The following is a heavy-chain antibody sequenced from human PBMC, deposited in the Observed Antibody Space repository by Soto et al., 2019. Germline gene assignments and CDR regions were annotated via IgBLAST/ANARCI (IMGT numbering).Heavy chain of an antibody. CDR1: GFTFSSYG. J-gene: IGHJ3*02. V-gene: IGHV3-30*03. D-gene: IGHD5-12*01. CDR2: ISYDGSNK. CDR3: ARPLLVATISSDFDI. Sequence: QVQLVESGGGVVQPGRSLRLSCAASGFTFSSYGMHWVRQAPGKGLEWVAVISYDGSNKYYADSVKGRFTISRDNSKNTLYLQMNSLRAEDTAVYYCARPLLVATISSDFDIWGQGTMVTVSS.